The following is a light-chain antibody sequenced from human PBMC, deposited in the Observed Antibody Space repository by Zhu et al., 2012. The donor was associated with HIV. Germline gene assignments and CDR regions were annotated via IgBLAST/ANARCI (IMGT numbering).Light chain of an antibody. CDR3: QQRSSWPLT. J-gene: IGKJ4*01. V-gene: IGKV3-11*01. CDR1: QTITTY. CDR2: DVA. Sequence: DIVLTQSPDTLSLSPGERATLSCKASQTITTYLAWYQQRPGQAPRLLIYDVANRATGIPARFSGSGSGTDFTLTISSLEPEDFALYYCQQRSSWPLTFGGGTRWRSN.